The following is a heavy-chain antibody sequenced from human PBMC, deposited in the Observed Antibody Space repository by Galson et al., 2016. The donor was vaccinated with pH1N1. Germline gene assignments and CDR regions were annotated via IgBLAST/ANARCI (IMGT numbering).Heavy chain of an antibody. J-gene: IGHJ3*02. CDR3: ARDPLRGALDI. V-gene: IGHV3-7*01. CDR2: INDDGSER. D-gene: IGHD1-26*01. CDR1: GFTFSRSW. Sequence: SLRLSCAASGFTFSRSWMSWVRQSPGQGLQWVANINDDGSERYYVDSVVKGRFTISRDNARNSLYLQMNSLGVEDTAVYYCARDPLRGALDIWGQGTKLTVSS.